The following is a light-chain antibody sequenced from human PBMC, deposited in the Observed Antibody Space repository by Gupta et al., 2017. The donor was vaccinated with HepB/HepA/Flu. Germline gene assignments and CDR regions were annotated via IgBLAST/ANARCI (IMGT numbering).Light chain of an antibody. J-gene: IGKJ4*01. V-gene: IGKV1-39*01. CDR3: QQSDSIPLT. Sequence: DIQMTQSPSSLSASVGDRVTITCRASQNISSYLNWYQQKPGKAPKLLMYAASSLQSGVPSRFSGSGSGTDFTLTISSLQPEDFATYYCQQSDSIPLTFGGGTKVEIK. CDR1: QNISSY. CDR2: AAS.